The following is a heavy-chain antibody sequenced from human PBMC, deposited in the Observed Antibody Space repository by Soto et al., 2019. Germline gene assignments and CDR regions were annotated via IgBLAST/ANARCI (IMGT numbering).Heavy chain of an antibody. V-gene: IGHV3-23*01. Sequence: PGGSLRLSCAASGFICSSYDMSWVRQAPGKGLEWVSTILVDGRTFYVDSVKGRFTISRDSSQNTVYLQMNRMTAGDTAVYYCAKATATGGGAFDICGQGTMVTVSS. D-gene: IGHD2-8*02. CDR3: AKATATGGGAFDI. CDR2: ILVDGRT. J-gene: IGHJ3*02. CDR1: GFICSSYD.